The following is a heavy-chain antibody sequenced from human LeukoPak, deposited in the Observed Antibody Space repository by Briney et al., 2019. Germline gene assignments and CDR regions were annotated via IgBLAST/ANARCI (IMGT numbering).Heavy chain of an antibody. Sequence: GGSLRLSCAASGFAFSDYGMHWVRQAPGKGLEWVTFIRYDGSDKHYADSVKGRFTISRDNSKSTLYLQMNSLRGEDTAVYYCAKDFVYINYNADASDIWGQGTMVTVSS. CDR1: GFAFSDYG. J-gene: IGHJ3*02. D-gene: IGHD4-11*01. V-gene: IGHV3-30*02. CDR2: IRYDGSDK. CDR3: AKDFVYINYNADASDI.